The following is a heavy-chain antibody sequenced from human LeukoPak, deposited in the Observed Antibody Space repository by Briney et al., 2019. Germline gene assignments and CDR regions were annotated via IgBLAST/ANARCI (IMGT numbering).Heavy chain of an antibody. CDR3: ARNALVPAANYYYYYMDV. CDR1: GFTFSSYA. Sequence: GGSLRLSCAASGFTFSSYAMSWVRQAPGKGLEWVSYISSSSSTIYYADSVKGRFTISRDNAKNSLYLQMNSLRAEDTAVYYCARNALVPAANYYYYYMDVWGKGTTVTVSS. J-gene: IGHJ6*03. D-gene: IGHD2-2*01. V-gene: IGHV3-48*01. CDR2: ISSSSSTI.